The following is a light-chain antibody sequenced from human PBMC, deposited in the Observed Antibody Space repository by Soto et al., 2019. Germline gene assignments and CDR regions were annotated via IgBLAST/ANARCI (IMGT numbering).Light chain of an antibody. V-gene: IGKV1-17*01. Sequence: DIQMTQSPSSLSASVGDRVTITCRASQAIRNDLAWYQQKPGRAPKRLIYGSSSLQSGVPSRFRGRGSGTEFTLTISSLQPEDFATYYCLQHNVFPRTFGQGTKVEIK. CDR2: GSS. CDR1: QAIRND. J-gene: IGKJ1*01. CDR3: LQHNVFPRT.